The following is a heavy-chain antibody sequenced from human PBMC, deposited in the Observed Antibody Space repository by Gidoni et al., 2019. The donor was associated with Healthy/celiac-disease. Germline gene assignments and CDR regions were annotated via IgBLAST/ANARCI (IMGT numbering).Heavy chain of an antibody. CDR1: SSYA. CDR2: ILYDGSDE. V-gene: IGHV3-30-3*01. Sequence: SSYAMHWVRQAPGKGLEWVALILYDGSDESYADSVKGRFTISRDNSKNTLYLQMNRLRAEDTAVYYCARARYCSGGTCYSGYFYYFMDLWGKGTTVTVSS. J-gene: IGHJ6*03. D-gene: IGHD2-15*01. CDR3: ARARYCSGGTCYSGYFYYFMDL.